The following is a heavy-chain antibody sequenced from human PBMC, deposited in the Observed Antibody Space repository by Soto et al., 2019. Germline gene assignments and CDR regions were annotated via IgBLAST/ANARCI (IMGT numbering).Heavy chain of an antibody. V-gene: IGHV4-4*02. J-gene: IGHJ4*02. CDR1: GGSFTSNNW. D-gene: IGHD1-7*01. CDR3: ASRDPGTSVDY. Sequence: PSETLSLTCAVSGGSFTSNNWWTWVRQPPGQGLEWIGGIYRTGGTNYNPSLKSRVTISLDKSENQFSLKVTSLTAADTAVYYCASRDPGTSVDYWGQGTLVTVSS. CDR2: IYRTGGT.